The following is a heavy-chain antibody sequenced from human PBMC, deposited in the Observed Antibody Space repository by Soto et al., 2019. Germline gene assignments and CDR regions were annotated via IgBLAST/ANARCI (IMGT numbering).Heavy chain of an antibody. CDR2: ISYGGSNK. V-gene: IGHV3-30-3*01. D-gene: IGHD2-21*02. J-gene: IGHJ6*02. Sequence: QVQLVESGGGVVQPGRSLRLSCAASGFTFSSYAMHWVRQAPGKGLVRVAVISYGGSNKYYAVSVKGLFTISRDNSKNTLYLQITSLRAEDTAVYYCARDEGDHLLLYGMDVWGQGTTVTVSS. CDR1: GFTFSSYA. CDR3: ARDEGDHLLLYGMDV.